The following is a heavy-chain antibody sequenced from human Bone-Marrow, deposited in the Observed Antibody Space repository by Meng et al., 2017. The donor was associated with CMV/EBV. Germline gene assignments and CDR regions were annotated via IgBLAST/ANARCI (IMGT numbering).Heavy chain of an antibody. V-gene: IGHV3-30-3*01. CDR2: ISYDGSNK. CDR1: GFTFSSYA. J-gene: IGHJ4*02. Sequence: GESLKISCAASGFTFSSYAMHWVRQAPGKGLEWVAVISYDGSNKYYADSVKGRFTISRDNSKNTLYLQMNSLRAEDTAVYYCARAAAGTLDYWGQGTLVTVSS. CDR3: ARAAAGTLDY. D-gene: IGHD6-13*01.